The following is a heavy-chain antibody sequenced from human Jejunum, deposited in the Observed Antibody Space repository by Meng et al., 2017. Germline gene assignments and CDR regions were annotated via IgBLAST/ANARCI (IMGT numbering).Heavy chain of an antibody. D-gene: IGHD3-10*01. J-gene: IGHJ4*02. V-gene: IGHV1-8*02. CDR3: ARRNLLGSGSSRFDY. Sequence: QVQLVQSGAEVKKPGASVKVSCKASGYTFTNYDINWVRQAPGQGLEWMGWMNPKSGNTKYAQKFQGRVTMTRNISISTAYMELSSLRFEDTAVYYCARRNLLGSGSSRFDYWGQGTLVTVSS. CDR2: MNPKSGNT. CDR1: GYTFTNYD.